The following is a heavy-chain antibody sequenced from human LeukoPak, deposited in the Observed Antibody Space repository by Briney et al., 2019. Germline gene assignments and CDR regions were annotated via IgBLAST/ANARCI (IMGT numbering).Heavy chain of an antibody. CDR3: AGGWDYFDY. D-gene: IGHD1-26*01. V-gene: IGHV3-74*01. J-gene: IGHJ4*02. Sequence: GGSLRLSCAASGFTFCSYWMHWVRQAPGKGLVWVSRINSDGSTTNYADSVKGRFTISRDNAKDTLYLQMNSLRAEDTAVYYCAGGWDYFDYWGQGTMVTVSS. CDR2: INSDGSTT. CDR1: GFTFCSYW.